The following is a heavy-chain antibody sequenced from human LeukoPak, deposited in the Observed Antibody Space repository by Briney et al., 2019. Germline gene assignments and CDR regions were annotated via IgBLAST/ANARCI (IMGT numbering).Heavy chain of an antibody. Sequence: SVKVSCKASGFTFTSSAVQWARQARGQRLEWIGWIVVGSGNTNYAQKFQERVTITRDMSTSTAYMELSSLRSEDTAVYYCAADRITMVRGVINAFDIWGQGTMVTVSS. J-gene: IGHJ3*02. CDR2: IVVGSGNT. CDR1: GFTFTSSA. CDR3: AADRITMVRGVINAFDI. D-gene: IGHD3-10*01. V-gene: IGHV1-58*01.